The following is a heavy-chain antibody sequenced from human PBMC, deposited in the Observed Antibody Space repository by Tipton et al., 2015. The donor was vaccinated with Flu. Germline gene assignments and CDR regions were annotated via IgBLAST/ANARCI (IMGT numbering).Heavy chain of an antibody. Sequence: LRLSCAVYGGSFSGYYWSWIRQPPGKGLEWIGEINHSGSTNYNPSLKSRVTISVDTPKNQFSLKLSSVTAADTAVYYCARVAAFDYYDSSGYLDYWGQGTLVTVSS. CDR2: INHSGST. CDR1: GGSFSGYY. J-gene: IGHJ4*02. D-gene: IGHD3-22*01. V-gene: IGHV4-34*01. CDR3: ARVAAFDYYDSSGYLDY.